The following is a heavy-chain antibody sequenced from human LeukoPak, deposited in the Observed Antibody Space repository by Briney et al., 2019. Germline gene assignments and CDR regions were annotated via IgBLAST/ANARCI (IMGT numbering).Heavy chain of an antibody. CDR1: GFTFSSYG. CDR2: IRSKAYGGTT. J-gene: IGHJ4*02. V-gene: IGHV3-49*04. D-gene: IGHD3-22*01. Sequence: GGSLRLSCAASGFTFSSYGMHWVRQAPGKGLEWVGFIRSKAYGGTTEYAASVKGRFTISRDDSKSIAYLQMNSLKTEDTAVYYCTRDDLYYYDSSGYGNYFDYWGQGTLVTVSS. CDR3: TRDDLYYYDSSGYGNYFDY.